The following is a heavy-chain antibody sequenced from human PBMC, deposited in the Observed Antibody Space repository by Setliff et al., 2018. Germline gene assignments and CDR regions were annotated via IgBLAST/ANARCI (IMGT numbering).Heavy chain of an antibody. J-gene: IGHJ6*03. CDR3: ARAPGRQDYHYMEL. CDR1: GDSISSSRHY. CDR2: VSHSGST. Sequence: PSETLSLTCTVSGDSISSSRHYWAWIRQPPGKGLEWIGYVSHSGSTDYNPSLRSRVTVSVDTSRIHFSLKLRSVTAADTAVYYCARAPGRQDYHYMELWGKGTTVTVSS. D-gene: IGHD2-15*01. V-gene: IGHV4-61*03.